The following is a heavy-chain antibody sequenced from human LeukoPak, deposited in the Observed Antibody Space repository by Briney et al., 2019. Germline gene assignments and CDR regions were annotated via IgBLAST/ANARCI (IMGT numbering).Heavy chain of an antibody. CDR2: ISASGSGT. D-gene: IGHD3-16*01. J-gene: IGHJ5*02. CDR1: GFTFNNYA. Sequence: GSLRLSCAASGFTFNNYAMSWVRQAPGKGLEWVSTISASGSGTYYADSVKGRFTISRDNSKNTLYLEMNRLKAEDTAVYYCAKDLGRGYFDPWGQGTLITVSS. V-gene: IGHV3-23*01. CDR3: AKDLGRGYFDP.